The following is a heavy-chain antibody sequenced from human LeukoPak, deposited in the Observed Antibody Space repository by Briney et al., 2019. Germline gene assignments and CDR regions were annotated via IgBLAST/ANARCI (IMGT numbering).Heavy chain of an antibody. CDR2: IYSGGST. D-gene: IGHD3-22*01. Sequence: GGSLRLSCAASGFTVSSNYMSWVRQAPGKGLEWVSVIYSGGSTYYADSVKGRFTISRDSSKNTLYLQMNSLRAEDTAVYYCAREAQNYYDSSGALRYFDYWGQGTPVTVSS. V-gene: IGHV3-66*02. J-gene: IGHJ4*02. CDR3: AREAQNYYDSSGALRYFDY. CDR1: GFTVSSNY.